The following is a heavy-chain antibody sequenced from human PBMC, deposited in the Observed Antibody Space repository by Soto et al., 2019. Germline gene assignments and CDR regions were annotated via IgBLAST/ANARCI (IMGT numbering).Heavy chain of an antibody. Sequence: GGSLRLSCAASGFSFSTYSMNWVRQAPGKGLEWVSSIIGSSTYIFYADSVKGRFTTSRDNAKNSLYLQMNSLRAEDTAVYYCARDVPKCNFDSWGQGNLVTVSS. V-gene: IGHV3-21*03. J-gene: IGHJ4*02. CDR3: ARDVPKCNFDS. CDR1: GFSFSTYS. CDR2: IIGSSTYI. D-gene: IGHD6-6*01.